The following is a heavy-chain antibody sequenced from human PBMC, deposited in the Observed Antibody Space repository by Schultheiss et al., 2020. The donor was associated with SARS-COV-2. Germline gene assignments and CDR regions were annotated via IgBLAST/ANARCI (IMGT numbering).Heavy chain of an antibody. V-gene: IGHV3-30-3*01. CDR1: GFTFSSYA. D-gene: IGHD6-13*01. CDR3: ARSYSSSWDYYYGMDV. Sequence: GESLKISCAASGFTFSSYAMHWVRQAPGKGLEWVAVISYDGSNKYYADSVKGRFTISRDNSKNTLYLQMNSLRAEDTAVYYCARSYSSSWDYYYGMDVWGQGTTVTVSS. J-gene: IGHJ6*02. CDR2: ISYDGSNK.